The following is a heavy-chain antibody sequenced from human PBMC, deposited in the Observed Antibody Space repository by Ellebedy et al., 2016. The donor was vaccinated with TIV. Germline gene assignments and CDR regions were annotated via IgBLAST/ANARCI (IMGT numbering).Heavy chain of an antibody. D-gene: IGHD1-26*01. CDR3: ATDGSYGDHLSPTQAFAT. J-gene: IGHJ3*02. CDR2: INRDGGET. V-gene: IGHV3-7*03. CDR1: RFSFSSYW. Sequence: GGSLRLSCAASRFSFSSYWMSWVRQAPGKGLEWVANINRDGGETFYVDSVKGRFTISRDNAKNSLYLQMNSLRAEDTAVYYCATDGSYGDHLSPTQAFATWGQGTMVIVSS.